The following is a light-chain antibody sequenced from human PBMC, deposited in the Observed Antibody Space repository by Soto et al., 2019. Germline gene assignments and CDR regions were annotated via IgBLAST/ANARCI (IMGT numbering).Light chain of an antibody. V-gene: IGLV2-14*01. Sequence: QSVLTQPASVSGSPGQSITISCTGTSNDIGAYNYVSWYQQHPGKAPKLMIYEVSNRPSGVSNRFSGSKSGNTASLGIAGLQAEDEADYYCSSHTSSSTIYVFGGGTKLTVL. CDR1: SNDIGAYNY. CDR2: EVS. CDR3: SSHTSSSTIYV. J-gene: IGLJ1*01.